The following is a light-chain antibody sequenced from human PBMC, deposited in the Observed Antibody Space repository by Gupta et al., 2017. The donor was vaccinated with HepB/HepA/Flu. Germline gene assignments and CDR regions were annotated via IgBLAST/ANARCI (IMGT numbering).Light chain of an antibody. CDR2: DGS. CDR3: QQDEYLPST. Sequence: DIQMTQSPSSLSASVGDRVTITCRASQDIRNYLNWYQQKPGKAPKVLIYDGSNLERRVPSRFSGSGSGTDFNFTIDSLQPEDVATYCCQQDEYLPSTFGQGTKMDI. V-gene: IGKV1-33*01. J-gene: IGKJ2*02. CDR1: QDIRNY.